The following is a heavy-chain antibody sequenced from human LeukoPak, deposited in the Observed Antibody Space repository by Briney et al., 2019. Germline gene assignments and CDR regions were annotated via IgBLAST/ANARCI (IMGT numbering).Heavy chain of an antibody. V-gene: IGHV3-23*01. Sequence: GGSLRLSCAASGSTFSSYAMSWVRQAPGKGLEWVSAISGSGGSTYHADSVKGRFTISRDNSKNTLYLQMNSLRAEDTAVYYCAKVIDFWSGYYWGIDYWGQGTLVTVSS. J-gene: IGHJ4*02. CDR2: ISGSGGST. CDR1: GSTFSSYA. CDR3: AKVIDFWSGYYWGIDY. D-gene: IGHD3-3*01.